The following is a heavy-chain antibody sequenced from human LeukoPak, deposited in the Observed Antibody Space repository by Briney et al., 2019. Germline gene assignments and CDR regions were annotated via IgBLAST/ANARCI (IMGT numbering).Heavy chain of an antibody. J-gene: IGHJ6*03. V-gene: IGHV1-8*03. CDR1: GYTFTSYD. CDR3: ARGIAARRDHGLYYMDV. D-gene: IGHD1-14*01. Sequence: ASVTVSCKASGYTFTSYDINWVRQAPGQGLEWMGWMNPNSGNTGYSQKLQGRVTITRNTSISTTYMELSSLRSADTAVYYCARGIAARRDHGLYYMDVWGKGTPVTVSS. CDR2: MNPNSGNT.